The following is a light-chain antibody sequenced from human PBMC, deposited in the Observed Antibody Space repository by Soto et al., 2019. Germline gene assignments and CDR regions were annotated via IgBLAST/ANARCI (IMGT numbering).Light chain of an antibody. CDR1: SSDVGNYNL. V-gene: IGLV2-23*01. CDR3: CSYAGDNIYV. J-gene: IGLJ1*01. Sequence: QSVLTQPASVSGSPGQSITIACTGTSSDVGNYNLVSWFQQHPGKAPTLMIYEATKRPSGISDRFSGSKSGNTASLTISGLQTEDEADYYCCSYAGDNIYVFGTGTKLTVL. CDR2: EAT.